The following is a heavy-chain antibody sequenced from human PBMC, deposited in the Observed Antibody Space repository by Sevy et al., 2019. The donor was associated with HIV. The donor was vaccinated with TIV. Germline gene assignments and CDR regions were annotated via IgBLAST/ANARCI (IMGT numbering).Heavy chain of an antibody. D-gene: IGHD2-15*01. CDR3: ARSNCSGGSCYFDY. CDR2: IYYSGST. V-gene: IGHV4-39*01. J-gene: IGHJ4*02. Sequence: SETLSLTCTVSGGSISSSSYYWGWSRQPPGKGLEWIGSIYYSGSTYYNPSLKSRVTISVDTSKNQFSLKLSSVTAADTAVYYCARSNCSGGSCYFDYWGQGTLVTVSS. CDR1: GGSISSSSYY.